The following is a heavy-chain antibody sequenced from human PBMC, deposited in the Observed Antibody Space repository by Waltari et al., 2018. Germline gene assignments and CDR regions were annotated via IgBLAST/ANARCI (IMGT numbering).Heavy chain of an antibody. CDR3: AGGGYDYKDWYFDL. Sequence: QVQLVQSGAEVKKPGSSLKVSCQASGGTFSSYAISWVRPPPGQGLEWMGGIIPIFGTANYAQKFQGRVTITADESTSTAYMELSSLRSEDTAVYYCAGGGYDYKDWYFDLWGRGTLVTVSS. D-gene: IGHD5-12*01. J-gene: IGHJ2*01. V-gene: IGHV1-69*13. CDR2: IIPIFGTA. CDR1: GGTFSSYA.